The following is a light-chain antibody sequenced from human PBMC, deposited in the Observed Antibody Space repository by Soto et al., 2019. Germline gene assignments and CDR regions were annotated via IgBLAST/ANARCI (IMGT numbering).Light chain of an antibody. Sequence: QSALTQPRSVSGSPGQSVTISCTGTSSDVGGYNYVSWYQQHPDKAPKLMIYDVSKRPSGVPDRFSGSKSGNTASLTISGLQAEDEADYCCCSYAGSYTSGVFGTGTKLTVL. V-gene: IGLV2-11*01. CDR3: CSYAGSYTSGV. CDR2: DVS. CDR1: SSDVGGYNY. J-gene: IGLJ1*01.